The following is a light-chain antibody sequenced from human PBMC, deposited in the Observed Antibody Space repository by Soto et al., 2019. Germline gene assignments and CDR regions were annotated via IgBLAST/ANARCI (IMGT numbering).Light chain of an antibody. CDR1: QSVLYSSNNKNY. V-gene: IGKV4-1*01. Sequence: DIVMTQSQDSLAVSLGERATISCKSSQSVLYSSNNKNYLAWYQQKPGQPPKLLIYWASTRESGVPDRFSGSGSGTDFTLTISSLQAEDVAVYYCQQYDSSFTWTFGQGTKVDIK. CDR3: QQYDSSFTWT. CDR2: WAS. J-gene: IGKJ1*01.